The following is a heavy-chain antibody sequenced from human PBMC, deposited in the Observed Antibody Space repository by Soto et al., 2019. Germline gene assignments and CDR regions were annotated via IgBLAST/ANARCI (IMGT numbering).Heavy chain of an antibody. V-gene: IGHV1-3*01. CDR1: GYTFTSYA. CDR3: ARGRMVRGVSNPWNYYYYMDV. CDR2: INAGNGNT. D-gene: IGHD3-10*01. J-gene: IGHJ6*03. Sequence: ASVKVSCKASGYTFTSYAMHWVRQAPGQRLEWMGWINAGNGNTKYSQKFQGRVTITRDTSASTAYMELSSLRSEDTAVYYCARGRMVRGVSNPWNYYYYMDVWGKGTTVTVSS.